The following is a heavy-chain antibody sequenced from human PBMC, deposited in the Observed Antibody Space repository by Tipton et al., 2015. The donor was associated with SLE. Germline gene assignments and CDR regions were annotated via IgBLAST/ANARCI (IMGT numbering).Heavy chain of an antibody. CDR2: ISSSSSYI. J-gene: IGHJ4*02. CDR1: GFTFSSYS. D-gene: IGHD3-10*01. Sequence: SLRLSCAVSGFTFSSYSMNWVRQAPGKGLEWVSSISSSSSYIYYADSVKGRFTISRDNAKNSLYLQMNSLRAEDTAVYYCAREGVWFGESWGQGTLVTVSS. V-gene: IGHV3-21*01. CDR3: AREGVWFGES.